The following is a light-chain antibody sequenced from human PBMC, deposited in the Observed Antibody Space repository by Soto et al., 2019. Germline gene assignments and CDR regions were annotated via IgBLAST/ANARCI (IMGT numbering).Light chain of an antibody. CDR2: GAS. Sequence: EIVLTQSPGTLSLSPGDRATLSCRASQSVNSNYLAWYQRKPGQAPRLLIYGASNRATDIPFRFSASGSGTDFTLTITRLEAEDFAVYYCQQYDSTPPTFGQGTKVEVQ. J-gene: IGKJ1*01. CDR3: QQYDSTPPT. CDR1: QSVNSNY. V-gene: IGKV3-20*01.